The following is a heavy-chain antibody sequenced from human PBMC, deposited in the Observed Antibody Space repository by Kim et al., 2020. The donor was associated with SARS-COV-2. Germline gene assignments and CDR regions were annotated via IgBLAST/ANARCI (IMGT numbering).Heavy chain of an antibody. Sequence: SETLSLTCAVYGGSFSGYYWSWIRQPPGKGLEWIGEINHSGSTNYNPSLKSRVTISVDTSKNQFSLKLSSVTAADTAVYYCARGHGSSWNYFDYWGQGTLVTVSS. D-gene: IGHD6-13*01. CDR1: GGSFSGYY. CDR2: INHSGST. J-gene: IGHJ4*02. V-gene: IGHV4-34*01. CDR3: ARGHGSSWNYFDY.